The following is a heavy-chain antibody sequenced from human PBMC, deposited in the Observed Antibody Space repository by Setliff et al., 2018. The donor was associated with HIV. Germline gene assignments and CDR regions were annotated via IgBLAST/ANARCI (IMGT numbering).Heavy chain of an antibody. D-gene: IGHD4-17*01. V-gene: IGHV4-59*05. CDR1: GGSMSTYY. Sequence: SETLSLTCTVSGGSMSTYYWSWIRQPPGKGLEWIGSICNTGSIHYNPSLESRVTISVDTSKNDFSLKMTSVTAADTAVYYCARHANPTVITDIPFDPWGQGTLVTVSS. J-gene: IGHJ5*02. CDR3: ARHANPTVITDIPFDP. CDR2: ICNTGSI.